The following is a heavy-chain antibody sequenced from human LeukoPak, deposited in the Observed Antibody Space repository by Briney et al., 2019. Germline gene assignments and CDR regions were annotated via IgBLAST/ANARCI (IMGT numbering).Heavy chain of an antibody. J-gene: IGHJ5*02. CDR3: AKLWYYDFWSGSNWFDP. CDR2: ISGSGGST. V-gene: IGHV3-23*01. CDR1: GFTFSSYA. D-gene: IGHD3-3*01. Sequence: AGGSLRLSCAASGFTFSSYAMSWVRRAPGKGLEWVSAISGSGGSTYYADSVKGRFTISRDNSKNTLYLQMNSLRAEDTAVYYCAKLWYYDFWSGSNWFDPWGQGTLVTVSS.